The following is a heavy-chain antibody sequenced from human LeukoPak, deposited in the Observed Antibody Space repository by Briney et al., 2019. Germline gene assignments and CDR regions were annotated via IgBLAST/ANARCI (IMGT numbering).Heavy chain of an antibody. D-gene: IGHD6-13*01. V-gene: IGHV3-23*01. CDR1: GFIVSSNY. CDR3: AKRDSSSWYYFDY. J-gene: IGHJ4*02. CDR2: ISGSGGST. Sequence: GGSLRLSCAASGFIVSSNYMNWVRQAPGKGLEWVSAISGSGGSTYYADSVKGRFTISRDNSKNTLYLQMNSLRAEDTAVYYCAKRDSSSWYYFDYWGQGTLVTVSS.